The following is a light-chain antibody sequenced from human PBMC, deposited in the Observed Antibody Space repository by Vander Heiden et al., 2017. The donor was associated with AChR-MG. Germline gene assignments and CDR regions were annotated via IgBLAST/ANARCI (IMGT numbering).Light chain of an antibody. CDR2: RNN. CDR3: AAWDDSLSSSV. V-gene: IGLV1-47*01. Sequence: QSVLTQPPSASGTPGQRVTISCSGSSSNIGSNYVYWYQQRPGTAPKLLIFRNNQRPSGVPDRFSGSKSGTSASPAISGLRSEDEADYYCAAWDDSLSSSVFGGGTKLTVL. J-gene: IGLJ2*01. CDR1: SSNIGSNY.